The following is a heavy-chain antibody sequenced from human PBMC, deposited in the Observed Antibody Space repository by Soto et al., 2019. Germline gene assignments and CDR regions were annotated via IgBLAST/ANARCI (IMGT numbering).Heavy chain of an antibody. J-gene: IGHJ6*03. CDR3: ARGLILWFGELSPRGGYYYYMDV. CDR2: INDSGNI. V-gene: IGHV4-34*01. CDR1: GGSFSGYQ. D-gene: IGHD3-10*01. Sequence: QVQLQQWGAGLLKPSETLSLTCAVYGGSFSGYQWSWIRQTPGKGLEWIGEINDSGNINYNPSLKSRVTILIDTPKKQISLKLSSGTAADTAVYYCARGLILWFGELSPRGGYYYYMDVWGKGTTVTVSS.